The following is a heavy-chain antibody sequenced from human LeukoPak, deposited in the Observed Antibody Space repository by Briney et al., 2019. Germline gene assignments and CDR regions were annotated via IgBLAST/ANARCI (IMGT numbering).Heavy chain of an antibody. D-gene: IGHD4-11*01. CDR2: IYTSGST. CDR1: GGSISSYY. J-gene: IGHJ4*02. CDR3: ARAPLATVIHYFDY. Sequence: SETLSLTCTVSGGSISSYYWSWIRQPAGKGLGWIGRIYTSGSTNYNPSLKSRVTISVDKSKNQFSLKLSSVTAADTAVYYCARAPLATVIHYFDYWGQGTLVTVSS. V-gene: IGHV4-4*07.